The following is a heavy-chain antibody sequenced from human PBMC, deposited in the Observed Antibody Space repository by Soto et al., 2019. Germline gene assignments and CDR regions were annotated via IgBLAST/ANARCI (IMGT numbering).Heavy chain of an antibody. D-gene: IGHD6-13*01. CDR3: ARNILAAAGYYCGMDV. CDR2: INPSGGST. J-gene: IGHJ6*02. CDR1: GYTFTSYY. Sequence: ASVKVSCKASGYTFTSYYMHWVRQAPGQGLEWMGIINPSGGSTSYAQKFQGRVTMTRDTSTSTVYMELSSLRSEDTAVYYCARNILAAAGYYCGMDVWGQGTTVTVSS. V-gene: IGHV1-46*01.